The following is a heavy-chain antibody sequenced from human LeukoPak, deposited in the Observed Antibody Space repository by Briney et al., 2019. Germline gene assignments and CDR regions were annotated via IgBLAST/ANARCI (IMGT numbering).Heavy chain of an antibody. V-gene: IGHV4-59*01. Sequence: PSETLSLTCTVSGGSISSYYWGWIRQPPGKGLEWIGYIYYSGSTNYNPSLKSRVTISVDTSKNQFSLKLSSVTAADTAVYYCARVTYYDILTGYYSQYYFDYWGQGTLVTVSS. CDR2: IYYSGST. D-gene: IGHD3-9*01. J-gene: IGHJ4*02. CDR1: GGSISSYY. CDR3: ARVTYYDILTGYYSQYYFDY.